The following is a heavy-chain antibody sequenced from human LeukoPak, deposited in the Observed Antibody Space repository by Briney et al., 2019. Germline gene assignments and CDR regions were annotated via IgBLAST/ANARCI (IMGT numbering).Heavy chain of an antibody. D-gene: IGHD6-13*01. Sequence: GGSLRLSCAASGFTFSSYGMHWVRQAPGKGLQWVAFIRYDGSNKYYADSVKGRFTISRDNSKNTLYLQMNSLRAEDTAVYYCVRGDSRDYWGQGTLVTVSS. V-gene: IGHV3-30*02. J-gene: IGHJ4*02. CDR3: VRGDSRDY. CDR2: IRYDGSNK. CDR1: GFTFSSYG.